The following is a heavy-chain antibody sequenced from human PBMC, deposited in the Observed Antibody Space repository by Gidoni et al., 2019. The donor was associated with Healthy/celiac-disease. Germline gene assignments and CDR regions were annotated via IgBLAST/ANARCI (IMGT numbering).Heavy chain of an antibody. D-gene: IGHD4-4*01. Sequence: EVQLVESGGGLVQPGGSLRLSCAASGLTFSSYWMHWVRQAPGKGLVWVSRINSDGGSTSYADSVKGRFTISRDNAKNTLYLQMNSLRAEDTAVYYCARGRLQNNWFDPWGQGTLVTVSS. CDR1: GLTFSSYW. V-gene: IGHV3-74*01. CDR2: INSDGGST. J-gene: IGHJ5*02. CDR3: ARGRLQNNWFDP.